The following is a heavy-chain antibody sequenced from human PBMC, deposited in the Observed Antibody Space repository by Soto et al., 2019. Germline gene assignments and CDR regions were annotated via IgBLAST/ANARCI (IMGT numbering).Heavy chain of an antibody. Sequence: SVKVSCKASGGTFSSYAINWVRQAPGQGLEWMGGIIPIFGTANYAQKFQGRVTITADESTSTAYMELSSLRSEDTAVYYCARPVEMATISRSYLFYWGQGTLVTVSS. CDR2: IIPIFGTA. CDR1: GGTFSSYA. D-gene: IGHD5-12*01. V-gene: IGHV1-69*13. CDR3: ARPVEMATISRSYLFY. J-gene: IGHJ4*02.